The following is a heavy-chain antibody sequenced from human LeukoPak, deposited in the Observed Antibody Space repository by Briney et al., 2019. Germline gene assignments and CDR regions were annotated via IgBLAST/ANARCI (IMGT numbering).Heavy chain of an antibody. CDR2: IRYDGSKE. V-gene: IGHV3-33*01. J-gene: IGHJ4*02. Sequence: GKSLRLSCEVSGFTFSKYGMHWVRQAPGKGLEWVSTIRYDGSKEYYADSVRGRFTISRDNSGNTLFLQMNSLGAEDTAVYYCVRDTITYDIFTGSPDYWGQGTLVIVSS. CDR3: VRDTITYDIFTGSPDY. D-gene: IGHD3-9*01. CDR1: GFTFSKYG.